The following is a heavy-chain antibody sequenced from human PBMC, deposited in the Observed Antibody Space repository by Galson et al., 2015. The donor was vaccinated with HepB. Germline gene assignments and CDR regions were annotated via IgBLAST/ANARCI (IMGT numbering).Heavy chain of an antibody. Sequence: SVKVSCKASGYTFTGYYMHWVRQAPGQGLEWMGWINPNSGGTNYAQKFQGWVTMTRDTSISTAYMELSRLRSDDTAVYYCAREQAPTYSHRETDPGDAFDIWGQGTMVTVSS. D-gene: IGHD4-11*01. V-gene: IGHV1-2*04. CDR2: INPNSGGT. CDR3: AREQAPTYSHRETDPGDAFDI. CDR1: GYTFTGYY. J-gene: IGHJ3*02.